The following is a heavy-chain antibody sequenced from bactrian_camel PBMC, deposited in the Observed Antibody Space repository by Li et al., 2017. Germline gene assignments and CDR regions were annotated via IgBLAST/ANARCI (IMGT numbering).Heavy chain of an antibody. CDR3: ATEECASGAWCHRNY. Sequence: VQLVESGGGLVQPGGSLRLSCAASGFTFGGWAMSWVRQAPGGGLEWLSAIHTGAGVIHTADSVKGRFIISRDNAKNTLYLQLNSLKTEDTAMYYCATEECASGAWCHRNYWGQGTQVTV. CDR2: IHTGAGVI. CDR1: GFTFGGWA. V-gene: IGHV3S31*01. J-gene: IGHJ4*01. D-gene: IGHD1*01.